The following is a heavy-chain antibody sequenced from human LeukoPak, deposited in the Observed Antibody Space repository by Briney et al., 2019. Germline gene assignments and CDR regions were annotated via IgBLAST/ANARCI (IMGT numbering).Heavy chain of an antibody. CDR2: IYPGDSDT. Sequence: GESLKISCKGSGYSFASYWIGWVRQMPGKGLEWMGIIYPGDSDTRYSPSFQGQVTVSADKSIYTAYLQWSSLKASDTAMYYCARMARYCSSSSCSYNWFDPWGQGTLVTVSS. V-gene: IGHV5-51*01. CDR3: ARMARYCSSSSCSYNWFDP. J-gene: IGHJ5*02. D-gene: IGHD2-15*01. CDR1: GYSFASYW.